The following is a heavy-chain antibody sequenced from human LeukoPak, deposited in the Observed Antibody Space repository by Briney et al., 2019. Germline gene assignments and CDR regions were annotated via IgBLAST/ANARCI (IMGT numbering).Heavy chain of an antibody. CDR1: GYTFTSYG. CDR2: ISAYNGNT. Sequence: GASVKVSCKASGYTFTSYGISWVRQAPGQGLEWMGWISAYNGNTNYAQKLQGRVTMTTDTSTSTAYMELRSLRSDDTAVYYCARDRLAVAGMEGWFDPWGQGTLVTVSS. D-gene: IGHD6-19*01. V-gene: IGHV1-18*01. CDR3: ARDRLAVAGMEGWFDP. J-gene: IGHJ5*02.